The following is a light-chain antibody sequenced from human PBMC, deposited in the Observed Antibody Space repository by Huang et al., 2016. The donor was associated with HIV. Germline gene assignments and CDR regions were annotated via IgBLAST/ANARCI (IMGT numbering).Light chain of an antibody. Sequence: EIVLTQSPVTLSMSPGHRATLSCRASQNINTYLAWYQQKPGQAPRLLIDDASNRATGIPARFSGSGSGTDFTLTISSLEPEDFVVYFCQQRSSWPLTFGGGTTIEIK. CDR2: DAS. J-gene: IGKJ4*01. CDR1: QNINTY. CDR3: QQRSSWPLT. V-gene: IGKV3-11*01.